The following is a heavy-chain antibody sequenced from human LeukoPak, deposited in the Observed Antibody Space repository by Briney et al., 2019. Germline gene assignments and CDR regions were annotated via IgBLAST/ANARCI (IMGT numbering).Heavy chain of an antibody. V-gene: IGHV4-34*01. CDR2: INHSGST. CDR3: ARHGWYYYDSSGYSAFDY. CDR1: GGSFSGYY. D-gene: IGHD3-22*01. Sequence: PSETLSLTCAVYGGSFSGYYWSWIRQPPGKGLEWIGEINHSGSTNYNPSLKSRVTISVDTSKNQFSLKLSPVTAADTAVYYCARHGWYYYDSSGYSAFDYWGQGTLVTVSS. J-gene: IGHJ4*02.